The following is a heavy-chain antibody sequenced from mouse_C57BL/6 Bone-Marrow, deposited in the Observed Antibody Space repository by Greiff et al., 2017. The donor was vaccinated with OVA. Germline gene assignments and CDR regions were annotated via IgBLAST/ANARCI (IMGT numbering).Heavy chain of an antibody. CDR1: GYTFTSSG. J-gene: IGHJ4*01. V-gene: IGHV1-81*01. CDR3: ARDYAMDY. CDR2: IYPRSGNT. Sequence: QVQLQQSGAELARPGASVKLSCKASGYTFTSSGISWVKQRTGQGLEWIGEIYPRSGNTYYNEKVKGKATLTADKSSSTAYMELRSLTSEDSAVYFCARDYAMDYWGQGTSVTVSS.